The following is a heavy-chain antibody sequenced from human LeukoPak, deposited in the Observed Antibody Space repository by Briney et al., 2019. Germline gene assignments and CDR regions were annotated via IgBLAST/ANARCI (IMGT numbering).Heavy chain of an antibody. V-gene: IGHV3-7*01. CDR3: ARDYDILYYYGMDV. CDR1: GFTFSSYW. D-gene: IGHD3-9*01. Sequence: GGSLRLSCAASGFTFSSYWMSWVRQAPGKGLEWVANIKQDGSEKYYVDSVKGRFTISRDNAKNSLYLQMDSLRAEDTAVYYCARDYDILYYYGMDVWGQGTTVTVSS. J-gene: IGHJ6*02. CDR2: IKQDGSEK.